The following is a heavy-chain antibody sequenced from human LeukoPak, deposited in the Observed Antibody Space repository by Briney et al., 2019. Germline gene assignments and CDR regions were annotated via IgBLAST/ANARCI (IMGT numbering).Heavy chain of an antibody. CDR3: AKGRPVVVTALLFDN. CDR1: GVTPTIDT. V-gene: IGHV3-23*01. D-gene: IGHD2-21*02. CDR2: TIASGGST. Sequence: RGSLRLSCAPSGVTPTIDTTCWGRPWPKKGLGCGSVTIASGGSTNYADSVKGRCTISRDNSKNTLFLQMNSLRAEDTAVYYCAKGRPVVVTALLFDNWGQGTLVTVSS. J-gene: IGHJ4*02.